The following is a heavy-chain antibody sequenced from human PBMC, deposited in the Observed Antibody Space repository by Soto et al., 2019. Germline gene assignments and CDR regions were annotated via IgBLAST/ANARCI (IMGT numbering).Heavy chain of an antibody. CDR2: ISGSGGST. J-gene: IGHJ4*02. CDR1: GFTFSSYA. V-gene: IGHV3-23*01. D-gene: IGHD6-19*01. CDR3: AKVRIAVAATYYFDY. Sequence: GGSLRLSCAASGFTFSSYAMSWVRQAPGKGLEWVSAISGSGGSTYYADSVKGRFTISRDNSKNALYLQMNSLRAEDTAVYYCAKVRIAVAATYYFDYWGQGTLVTVSS.